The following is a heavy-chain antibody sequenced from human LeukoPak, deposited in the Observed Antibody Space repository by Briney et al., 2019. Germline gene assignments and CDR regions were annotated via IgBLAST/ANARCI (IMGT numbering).Heavy chain of an antibody. CDR1: GFTFSSYS. J-gene: IGHJ4*02. CDR2: ISSSSSTI. CDR3: ARDFLYYGSGSSRRDY. V-gene: IGHV3-48*04. Sequence: PGGSLRRSCAASGFTFSSYSMNWVRQAPGKGLEWVSYISSSSSTIYYADSVKGRFTISRDNAKNSLYLQMNSLRAEDTAVYYCARDFLYYGSGSSRRDYWGQGTLVTVSS. D-gene: IGHD3-10*01.